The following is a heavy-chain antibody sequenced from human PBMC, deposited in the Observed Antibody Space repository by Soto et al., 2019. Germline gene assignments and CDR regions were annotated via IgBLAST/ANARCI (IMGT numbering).Heavy chain of an antibody. CDR2: IKPDGSAK. CDR1: GITFSNYW. Sequence: EEKLVQSGGGLVRPGGSLRLSCVGSGITFSNYWMNWVRQTPGKGLEWVANIKPDGSAKAYVDSVKGRFTVSRDNAKNSLYLQMNSLRAEDTAVYFCAAWDISNPRGQGTLVTVSS. CDR3: AAWDISNP. D-gene: IGHD2-15*01. J-gene: IGHJ5*02. V-gene: IGHV3-7*01.